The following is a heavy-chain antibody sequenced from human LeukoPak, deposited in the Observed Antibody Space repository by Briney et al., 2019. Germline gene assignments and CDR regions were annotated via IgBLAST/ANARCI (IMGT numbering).Heavy chain of an antibody. CDR3: ARFDWVDIVVVIESPGSEAGPEYYYGMNV. V-gene: IGHV3-23*01. CDR2: ISGGGGNT. D-gene: IGHD2-15*01. Sequence: GGSLRLSCAASGFTFSSYAMTWVRQAPGEGLEWGSGISGGGGNTYYIDSVKGRFTISRDSSKNTLYLQMNSLRAEDTAVYYCARFDWVDIVVVIESPGSEAGPEYYYGMNVWGQGTTVTVSS. J-gene: IGHJ6*02. CDR1: GFTFSSYA.